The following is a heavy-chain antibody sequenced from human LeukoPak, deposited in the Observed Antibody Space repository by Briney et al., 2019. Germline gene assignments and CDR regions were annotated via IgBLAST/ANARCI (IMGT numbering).Heavy chain of an antibody. Sequence: SQTLSLTCAISGDSVSSNRAAWNWIRQSPSRGLEWLGRTYYRSKWYNDYAVSVKSRITINPDTSKNQFSLQLNSVTPEDTAVYYCARTRARTYSGTGYYYYGMDVWGQGTTVTVSS. V-gene: IGHV6-1*01. CDR1: GDSVSSNRAA. CDR3: ARTRARTYSGTGYYYYGMDV. D-gene: IGHD1-14*01. J-gene: IGHJ6*02. CDR2: TYYRSKWYN.